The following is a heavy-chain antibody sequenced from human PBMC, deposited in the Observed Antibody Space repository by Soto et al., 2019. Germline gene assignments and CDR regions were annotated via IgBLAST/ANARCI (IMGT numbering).Heavy chain of an antibody. Sequence: GASVKVSCKASGYTFTSYGISWVRQAPGQGLEWMGWISAYNGNTNYAQKLQGRVTMTTDTSTSTAYMELRSLRSDDTAVYYCARLVLRYFDWLLFDYWGQGTLVTVSS. D-gene: IGHD3-9*01. V-gene: IGHV1-18*01. J-gene: IGHJ4*02. CDR3: ARLVLRYFDWLLFDY. CDR1: GYTFTSYG. CDR2: ISAYNGNT.